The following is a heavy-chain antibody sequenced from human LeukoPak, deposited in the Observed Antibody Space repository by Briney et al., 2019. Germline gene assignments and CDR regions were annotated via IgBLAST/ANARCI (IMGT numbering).Heavy chain of an antibody. V-gene: IGHV1-18*01. D-gene: IGHD4-23*01. CDR3: ARTVTVVTPAYNWFDP. Sequence: ASVKVSCKASGYTFTSYGISWVRQAPGQGLEWMGWIGAYNGNTNYAQKLQGRVTMTTDTSTSTAYMELRSLRSDDTAVYYCARTVTVVTPAYNWFDPWGQGTLVTVSS. J-gene: IGHJ5*02. CDR1: GYTFTSYG. CDR2: IGAYNGNT.